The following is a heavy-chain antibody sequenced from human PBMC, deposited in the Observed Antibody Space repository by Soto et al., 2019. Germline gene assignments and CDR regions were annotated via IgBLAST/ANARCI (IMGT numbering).Heavy chain of an antibody. J-gene: IGHJ2*01. CDR2: ISGSGISP. Sequence: DVQLLESGGGLVQPGGSLRLSCAASGFTFRSYAMSWVRQAPGKGLEWVSGISGSGISPHYGDSVKGRFSVSRDNSKNSLYLQMNSRRAEDTAVYNCAKEPVGPDWYFDLWGRGTLVTVSS. CDR1: GFTFRSYA. V-gene: IGHV3-23*01. CDR3: AKEPVGPDWYFDL.